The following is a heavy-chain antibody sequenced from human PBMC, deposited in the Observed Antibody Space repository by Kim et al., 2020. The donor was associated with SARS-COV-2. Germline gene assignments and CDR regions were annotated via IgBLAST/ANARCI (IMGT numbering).Heavy chain of an antibody. J-gene: IGHJ4*02. D-gene: IGHD3-22*01. Sequence: ADSVKCRFTVSRDNARSTLYLQMERLRAEDTALYYCAKDHESSGWPTFDYWGQGTQVTVSS. V-gene: IGHV3-33*06. CDR3: AKDHESSGWPTFDY.